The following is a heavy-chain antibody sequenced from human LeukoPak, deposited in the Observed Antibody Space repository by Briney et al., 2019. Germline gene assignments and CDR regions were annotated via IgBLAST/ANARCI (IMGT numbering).Heavy chain of an antibody. J-gene: IGHJ4*02. CDR1: GFTFSSYW. Sequence: GGSLRLSCAASGFTFSSYWMSWVRQAPGKGLEWVANIKQDGSEKYYVDSVKGRFTISRDNAKNSLYLQMNSLRAEDTAVYYCARDHYDFHHRFDYWGQGTLVTVSS. CDR2: IKQDGSEK. V-gene: IGHV3-7*01. D-gene: IGHD3-3*01. CDR3: ARDHYDFHHRFDY.